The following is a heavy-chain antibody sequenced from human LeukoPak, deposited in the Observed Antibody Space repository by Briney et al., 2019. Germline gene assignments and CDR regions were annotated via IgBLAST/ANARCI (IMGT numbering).Heavy chain of an antibody. CDR2: IYHSGST. CDR1: GYSISSGYY. Sequence: PSETLSLTCTVSGYSISSGYYWGWIRQPPGKGLEWIGSIYHSGSTYYNPSLKSRDTISVDTSKNQFSLKLSSVTAADTAVYYCARDPDLGSGSYIDYWGQGTLVTVSS. J-gene: IGHJ4*02. V-gene: IGHV4-38-2*02. D-gene: IGHD3-10*01. CDR3: ARDPDLGSGSYIDY.